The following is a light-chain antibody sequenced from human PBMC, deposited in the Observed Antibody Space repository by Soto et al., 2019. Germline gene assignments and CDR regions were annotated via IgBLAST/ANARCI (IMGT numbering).Light chain of an antibody. CDR2: KAS. Sequence: DIQMTQSPSTLSASVGDRVTITFRACQSISSWLAWYQQKPGKAPKLLIYKASSLESGVPSRFSGSGSGTEFTLTISSLQPDDFATYYCQQYNSYSWTFGRGPKVEIK. J-gene: IGKJ1*01. V-gene: IGKV1-5*03. CDR1: QSISSW. CDR3: QQYNSYSWT.